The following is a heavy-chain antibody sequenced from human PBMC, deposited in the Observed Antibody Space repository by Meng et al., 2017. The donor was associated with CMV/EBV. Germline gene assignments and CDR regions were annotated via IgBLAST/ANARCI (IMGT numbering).Heavy chain of an antibody. CDR2: IYPGDSDT. D-gene: IGHD6-6*01. Sequence: GESLQISCQGSGYSFTSFWIGWVRQMPGKGLEWMGIIYPGDSDTRYSPSFQGQVTISDDKSISTAYLQWSSLKASDTAMYYCARQVDSSFFDYWGQGTLVTVSS. J-gene: IGHJ4*02. V-gene: IGHV5-51*01. CDR3: ARQVDSSFFDY. CDR1: GYSFTSFW.